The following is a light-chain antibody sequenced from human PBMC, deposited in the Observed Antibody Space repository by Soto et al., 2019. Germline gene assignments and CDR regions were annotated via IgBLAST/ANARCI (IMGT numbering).Light chain of an antibody. J-gene: IGLJ3*02. Sequence: QSVLTQPASVSGSPGQSITISCSGTSSDFGGYNVVSWYQQHPGKAPKLIIYEGTKRPSGVSNRFSGSKSGNAASLTISGLQTEGEADYYCCSYADTSTFWVVFGGGTKVTVL. CDR2: EGT. CDR3: CSYADTSTFWVV. V-gene: IGLV2-23*03. CDR1: SSDFGGYNV.